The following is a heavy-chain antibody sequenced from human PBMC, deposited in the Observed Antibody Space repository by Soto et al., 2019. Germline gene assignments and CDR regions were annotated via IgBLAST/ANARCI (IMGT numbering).Heavy chain of an antibody. J-gene: IGHJ4*02. Sequence: EVQLLESGGGLVQPGGSLRLACAASGFTFSSYAMSWVRQAPGKGLEWVSAISGSGFSTYYADSVKGLFTVSRDTSKNTLFLQMNSLREEDTAVYYCAKGPGDYSSDYVDYCGQGTLVTISS. D-gene: IGHD4-17*01. V-gene: IGHV3-23*01. CDR1: GFTFSSYA. CDR2: ISGSGFST. CDR3: AKGPGDYSSDYVDY.